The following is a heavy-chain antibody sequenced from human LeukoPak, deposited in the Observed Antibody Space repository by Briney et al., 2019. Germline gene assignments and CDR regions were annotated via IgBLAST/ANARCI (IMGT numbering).Heavy chain of an antibody. CDR1: GYTFTSYY. D-gene: IGHD3-22*01. Sequence: GASVKVSCKASGYTFTSYYMHWVRQAPGQGLEWMGIINPSGGSTSYAQKFQGRVTMTRDTSTSTVYMELSSLRSEDTAVYYCARDLVTMIVDYYGMDVWGQGTTVTVS. V-gene: IGHV1-46*01. CDR3: ARDLVTMIVDYYGMDV. J-gene: IGHJ6*02. CDR2: INPSGGST.